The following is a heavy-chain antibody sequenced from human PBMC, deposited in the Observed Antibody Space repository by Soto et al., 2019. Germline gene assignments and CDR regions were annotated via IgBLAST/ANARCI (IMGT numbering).Heavy chain of an antibody. CDR3: GTSNWFDP. CDR2: IYYSGST. V-gene: IGHV4-39*01. J-gene: IGHJ5*02. Sequence: QLQLQESGPGLVKPSETLSLTCTVSGGSISSRGYYWGWIRQPPGKGLEWIGTIYYSGSTYYNPSLKSRVTISVDTSKNQFSLKLSSVTAADTAVYYCGTSNWFDPWGQGTLVTVSS. CDR1: GGSISSRGYY.